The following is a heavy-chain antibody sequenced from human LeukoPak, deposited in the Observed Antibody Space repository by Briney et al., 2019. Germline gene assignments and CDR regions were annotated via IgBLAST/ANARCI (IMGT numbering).Heavy chain of an antibody. Sequence: SETLSLTCAVYGGSFSGYYWSWIRQPPGKGLEWIGEINHSGSTNYNPSLKSRVTVSVDTSKNQFSLKLSSVTAADTAVYYCARGRAYYYSSGSSRPNWFDPWGQGTLVTVSS. D-gene: IGHD3-10*01. CDR1: GGSFSGYY. V-gene: IGHV4-34*01. CDR3: ARGRAYYYSSGSSRPNWFDP. J-gene: IGHJ5*02. CDR2: INHSGST.